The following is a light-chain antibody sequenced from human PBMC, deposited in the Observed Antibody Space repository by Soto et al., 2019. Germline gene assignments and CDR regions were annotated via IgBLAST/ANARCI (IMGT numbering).Light chain of an antibody. J-gene: IGKJ1*01. V-gene: IGKV3-20*01. CDR1: QSVSSN. Sequence: EIVLTQSPGTLSLSPGERATLSCRASQSVSSNLAWYRQTPGQAPRLLIYGASTRATDTPARFSGSGSGTDFTLTISRMEPADFAVYYCQQYGSSFATFGQGTQVEV. CDR2: GAS. CDR3: QQYGSSFAT.